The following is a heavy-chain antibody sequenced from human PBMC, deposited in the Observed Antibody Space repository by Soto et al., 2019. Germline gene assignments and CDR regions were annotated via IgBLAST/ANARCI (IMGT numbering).Heavy chain of an antibody. Sequence: PGGSLRLSCAASGFTFSNAWMNWVRQAPGRGLEWVGRIKSKTDGGTTDYAAPVKGRFTISRDDSKNTLSLQMNSLRSEDTAVYYCATALPGIWNDATNWFDPWGQGTLVTVSS. CDR3: ATALPGIWNDATNWFDP. J-gene: IGHJ5*02. D-gene: IGHD1-1*01. CDR1: GFTFSNAW. V-gene: IGHV3-15*07. CDR2: IKSKTDGGTT.